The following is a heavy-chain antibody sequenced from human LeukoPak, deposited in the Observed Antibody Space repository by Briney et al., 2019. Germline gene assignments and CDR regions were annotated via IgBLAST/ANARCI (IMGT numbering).Heavy chain of an antibody. CDR3: ARGGRTSSTSDP. CDR2: MNPNSGNT. V-gene: IGHV1-8*01. CDR1: GYTFTTYD. D-gene: IGHD2-2*01. J-gene: IGHJ5*02. Sequence: ASVKVSSKASGYTFTTYDINWVSQATGQGLEWMGWMNPNSGNTGYAQKFQGRVTMTRNTSISTAYMELSSLRSEDTAVYYCARGGRTSSTSDPWGQGTLVTVSS.